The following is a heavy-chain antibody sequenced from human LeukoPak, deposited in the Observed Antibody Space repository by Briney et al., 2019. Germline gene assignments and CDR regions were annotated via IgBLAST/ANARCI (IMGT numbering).Heavy chain of an antibody. V-gene: IGHV3-30*18. CDR3: AKDQAPYYYDSSGYSLADYFDY. CDR1: GVTFSSYG. CDR2: ISYDGSNK. D-gene: IGHD3-22*01. J-gene: IGHJ4*02. Sequence: RPGGSLRLSCAASGVTFSSYGMHWVRQAPGKGLEWVAVISYDGSNKYYADSVKGRFTISRDNSKNTLYLQMNSLRAEDTAAYYCAKDQAPYYYDSSGYSLADYFDYWGQGTLVTVSS.